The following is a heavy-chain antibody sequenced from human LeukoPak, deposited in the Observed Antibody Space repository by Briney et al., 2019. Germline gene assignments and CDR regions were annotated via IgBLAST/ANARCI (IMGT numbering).Heavy chain of an antibody. D-gene: IGHD1-26*01. CDR1: GGSISSYY. CDR3: ARREGDAFDI. CDR2: IYYSGST. J-gene: IGHJ3*02. V-gene: IGHV4-59*08. Sequence: KPSETLSLTCTVSGGSISSYYWTWIRQPPGRGLEWIGYIYYSGSTNYNPSLKSRVTILVDTSKNQFSLKLSSVTAADTAVYYCARREGDAFDIWGQGTMVTVSS.